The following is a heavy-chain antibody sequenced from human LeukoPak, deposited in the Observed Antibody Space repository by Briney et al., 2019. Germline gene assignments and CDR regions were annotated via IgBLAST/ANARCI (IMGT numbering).Heavy chain of an antibody. CDR2: ISTHNGNT. CDR3: ARPEEYYFDY. CDR1: GYTFTTYN. J-gene: IGHJ4*02. Sequence: GASVKVSCKASGYTFTTYNINRVRQAPGQGLEWMGWISTHNGNTNYAQKLQGRVTMTTDTSTSTAYMELRSLRSDDTAVYYCARPEEYYFDYWGQGTLVTVSS. V-gene: IGHV1-18*04. D-gene: IGHD3-10*01.